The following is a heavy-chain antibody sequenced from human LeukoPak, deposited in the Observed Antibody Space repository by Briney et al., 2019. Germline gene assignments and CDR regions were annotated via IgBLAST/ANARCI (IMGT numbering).Heavy chain of an antibody. CDR2: ISGSGSGGST. J-gene: IGHJ4*02. Sequence: GGSLRLSCAASGFTFSSSAMSWVRQAPGKGLEWVSSISGSGSGGSTYYADSVKGRFTISRDNSKNTLYLQMNSLRAEDTAVYYCAKDRALDYGDYYFDYWGQGTLVTVSS. D-gene: IGHD4-17*01. CDR3: AKDRALDYGDYYFDY. CDR1: GFTFSSSA. V-gene: IGHV3-23*01.